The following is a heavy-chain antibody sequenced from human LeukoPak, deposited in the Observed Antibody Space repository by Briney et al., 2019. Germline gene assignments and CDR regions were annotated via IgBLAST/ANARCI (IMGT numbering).Heavy chain of an antibody. Sequence: GGSLRLYCAAYGFTFSTYAMSWVRQTPGKGLEWVSANSGSGDNTYYADSVKGRFTIPRDNSKSTLYLQMNSLRAEDTAIYYCVKGTDYGDYDYWGQGTLVTVSS. D-gene: IGHD4-17*01. CDR2: NSGSGDNT. CDR3: VKGTDYGDYDY. CDR1: GFTFSTYA. V-gene: IGHV3-23*01. J-gene: IGHJ4*02.